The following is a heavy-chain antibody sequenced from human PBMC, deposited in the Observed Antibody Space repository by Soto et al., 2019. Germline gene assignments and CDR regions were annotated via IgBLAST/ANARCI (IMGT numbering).Heavy chain of an antibody. CDR2: IYYSGST. V-gene: IGHV4-59*01. Sequence: SQTLSLTCTVSGGSISSYYWSWIRQPPGKGLEWIGYIYYSGSTNYNPSLKSRVTISVDTSKNQFSLKLSSVTAADTAVYYCARAVLPATAPFDYWGQGTLVTVSS. CDR3: ARAVLPATAPFDY. D-gene: IGHD2-2*01. J-gene: IGHJ4*02. CDR1: GGSISSYY.